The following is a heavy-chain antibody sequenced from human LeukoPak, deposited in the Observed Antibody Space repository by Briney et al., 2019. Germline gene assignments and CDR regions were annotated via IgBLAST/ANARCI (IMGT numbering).Heavy chain of an antibody. D-gene: IGHD4-17*01. V-gene: IGHV4-34*01. Sequence: SETLSLTCAVYGGSFSGYYGSWIRQPPGRGLEWIGEINHSGSTNYNPSLKSRVTISVDTSKNQFSLKLSSVTAADTAVYYCARGPIYGDYADAFDIWGQGTMVTVSS. CDR1: GGSFSGYY. CDR2: INHSGST. CDR3: ARGPIYGDYADAFDI. J-gene: IGHJ3*02.